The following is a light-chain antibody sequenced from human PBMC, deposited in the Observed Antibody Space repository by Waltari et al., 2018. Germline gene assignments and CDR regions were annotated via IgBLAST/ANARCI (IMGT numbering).Light chain of an antibody. Sequence: QSVLTQPPSVSAAPGQTVTISCSGSSPQIGNNFVSWYPQLPGTAPKLLIYDNYERPLGIPDRFSATKPGTSATLGITGLQTGDEADYYCVTWDSNLSIVVFGGGTKLTVL. V-gene: IGLV1-51*01. CDR2: DNY. J-gene: IGLJ2*01. CDR1: SPQIGNNF. CDR3: VTWDSNLSIVV.